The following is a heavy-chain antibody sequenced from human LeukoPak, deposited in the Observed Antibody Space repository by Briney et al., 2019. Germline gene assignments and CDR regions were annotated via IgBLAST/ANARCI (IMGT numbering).Heavy chain of an antibody. CDR1: GFTFSTYW. CDR2: ISSDGSST. D-gene: IGHD4-17*01. Sequence: GGSLRLSCAASGFTFSTYWMHWVRHAPGKGLVWLSRISSDGSSTNYADSVKGRFTISRDNAKNTLYLQMNSLRAEDTAVYYCARDYGEGGYYFDYWGQGTLVTVSS. J-gene: IGHJ4*02. V-gene: IGHV3-74*01. CDR3: ARDYGEGGYYFDY.